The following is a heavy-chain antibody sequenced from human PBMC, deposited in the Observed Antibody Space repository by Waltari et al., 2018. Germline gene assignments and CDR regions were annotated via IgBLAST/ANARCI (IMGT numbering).Heavy chain of an antibody. CDR2: IYYSGST. D-gene: IGHD6-13*01. CDR3: ARVLAAALGLFDL. V-gene: IGHV4-59*11. J-gene: IGHJ2*01. Sequence: QVQLQESGPGLVKPSETLYLTCTVSGGSISSHYWSWIRQPPGKGLEWIGYIYYSGSTNYNPSLKSRVTISVDTSKNQFSLKLSSVTAADTAVYYCARVLAAALGLFDLWGRGTLVTVSS. CDR1: GGSISSHY.